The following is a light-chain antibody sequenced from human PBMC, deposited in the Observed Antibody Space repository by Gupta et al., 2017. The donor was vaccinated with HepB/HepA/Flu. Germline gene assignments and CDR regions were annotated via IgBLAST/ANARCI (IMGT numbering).Light chain of an antibody. J-gene: IGKJ5*01. Sequence: DIQMTQSPSFLSAPVGDRVTITFRASQSVSNYLNWYQQKPGKAPKLLIYTASSLETGVPSRFSGSGPGTDFTLTINRLQPEDFATYYCQQTYSTLITFGQGTRLEIK. CDR3: QQTYSTLIT. CDR2: TAS. CDR1: QSVSNY. V-gene: IGKV1-39*01.